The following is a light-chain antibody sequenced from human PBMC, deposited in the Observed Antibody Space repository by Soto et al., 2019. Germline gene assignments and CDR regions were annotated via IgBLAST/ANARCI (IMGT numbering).Light chain of an antibody. CDR1: QSVSSSY. J-gene: IGKJ1*01. Sequence: IVLKQPPGTLSLSPGERATLSCRASQSVSSSYLAWYQQKPGQAPRLLIYGASSRATGIPDRFSGSGSGTDFTLTISRLEPEDFAVYYCQQYGSSPPTFGQGTKVDI. CDR3: QQYGSSPPT. CDR2: GAS. V-gene: IGKV3-20*01.